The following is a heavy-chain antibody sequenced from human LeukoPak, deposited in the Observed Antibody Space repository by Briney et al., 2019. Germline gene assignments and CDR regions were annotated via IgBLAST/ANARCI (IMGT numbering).Heavy chain of an antibody. CDR3: ARESFITQTSTVTWDY. J-gene: IGHJ4*02. D-gene: IGHD4-11*01. CDR1: GGTFSSYA. CDR2: INPNSGGT. Sequence: ASVKVSCKASGGTFSSYAISWVRQAPGQGLQWMGWINPNSGGTNYAQKFQGRVTMTRDTSISTAYMELSRLRSDDTAVYYCARESFITQTSTVTWDYWGQGTLVTVSS. V-gene: IGHV1-2*02.